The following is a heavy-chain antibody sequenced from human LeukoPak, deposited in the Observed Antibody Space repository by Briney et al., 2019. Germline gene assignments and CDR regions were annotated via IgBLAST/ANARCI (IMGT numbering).Heavy chain of an antibody. D-gene: IGHD3-16*01. CDR1: GGSISSGGYY. Sequence: PSETLSLTCTVSGGSISSGGYYWSWIRQHPGKGLEWIGYVYYSGNSYYNPSLKSRATISIDTSKNHFSLKLSSVTAADTAVYYCGREETFGAVYDWGQGTLVTVSS. V-gene: IGHV4-31*03. J-gene: IGHJ1*01. CDR3: GREETFGAVYD. CDR2: VYYSGNS.